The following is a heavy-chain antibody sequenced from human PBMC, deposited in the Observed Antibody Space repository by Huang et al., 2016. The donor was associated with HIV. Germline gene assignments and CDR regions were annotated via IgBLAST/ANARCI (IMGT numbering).Heavy chain of an antibody. V-gene: IGHV3-15*01. CDR1: GFTFSNAW. D-gene: IGHD5-18*01. CDR2: IKSKTDGGTT. Sequence: EVQLVESGGGLVKPGGSLRLSCAASGFTFSNAWMSWVRQAPGKGVEWVGRIKSKTDGGTTDYAAPVKGRFTIARDDSKNTLYLQMNSLKTEDTAVYYCTTDLDTAMDAFDIWGQGTMVTVSS. CDR3: TTDLDTAMDAFDI. J-gene: IGHJ3*02.